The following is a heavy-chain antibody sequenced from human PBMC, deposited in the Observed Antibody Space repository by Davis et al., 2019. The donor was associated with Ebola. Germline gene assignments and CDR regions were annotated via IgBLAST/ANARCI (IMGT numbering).Heavy chain of an antibody. CDR2: ISGSGGST. D-gene: IGHD1-1*01. J-gene: IGHJ4*02. CDR1: GFTFSSYA. V-gene: IGHV3-23*01. CDR3: AKAPTGTTGTTWFDY. Sequence: GESLKISCAASGFTFSSYAMSWVRQAPGKGLEWVSAISGSGGSTYYADSVKGRFTISRDNSMNTLYLQMNSLRAEDTAVYYCAKAPTGTTGTTWFDYWGQGTLVTVSS.